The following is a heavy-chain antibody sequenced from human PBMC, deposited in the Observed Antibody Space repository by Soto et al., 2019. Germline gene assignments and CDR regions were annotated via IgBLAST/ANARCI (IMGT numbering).Heavy chain of an antibody. CDR2: INHSGST. V-gene: IGHV4-34*01. J-gene: IGHJ4*02. D-gene: IGHD3-3*01. CDR1: GGSFSGYY. Sequence: SETLSLTCAVYGGSFSGYYWSWIRQPPGKGLEWIGEINHSGSTNYNPSLKSRVTISVDTSKNQFSLKLSSVTAADTAVYYCARGRRRITIFGVVSGPEYYFDYWGQGTLVTVSS. CDR3: ARGRRRITIFGVVSGPEYYFDY.